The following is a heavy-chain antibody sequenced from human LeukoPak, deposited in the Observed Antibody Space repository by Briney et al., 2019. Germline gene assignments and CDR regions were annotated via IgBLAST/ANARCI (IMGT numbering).Heavy chain of an antibody. CDR3: ARESALVAECYYYMDV. J-gene: IGHJ6*03. Sequence: PSETLSLTCTVSGGSISSYYWSWIRQPPGKGLEWIGYIYYSGSTNYNPSLKSRATISVDTSKNQFSLKLSSVTAADTAVYYCARESALVAECYYYMDVWGKGTTVTVSS. CDR1: GGSISSYY. CDR2: IYYSGST. V-gene: IGHV4-59*01. D-gene: IGHD2-8*02.